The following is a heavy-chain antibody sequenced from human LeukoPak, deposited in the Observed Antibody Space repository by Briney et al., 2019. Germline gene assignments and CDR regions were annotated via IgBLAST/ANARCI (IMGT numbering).Heavy chain of an antibody. V-gene: IGHV3-30*18. J-gene: IGHJ6*02. CDR3: AKDYSPGGPCSGGSCYPYYYYGMDV. D-gene: IGHD2-15*01. CDR2: ISYDGSNK. CDR1: GFTFISYG. Sequence: GGSLRLSCAASGFTFISYGMHWVRQAPGKGLEWVAVISYDGSNKYYADSVKGRFTISRDNSKNTLYLQMNSLRAEDTAVYYCAKDYSPGGPCSGGSCYPYYYYGMDVWGQGTTVTVSS.